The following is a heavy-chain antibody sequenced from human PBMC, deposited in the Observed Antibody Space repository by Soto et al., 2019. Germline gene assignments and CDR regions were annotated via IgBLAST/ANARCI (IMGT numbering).Heavy chain of an antibody. CDR3: ARVDQWLGADYYYMDV. Sequence: QSQTLSLTCAISGDSVSSNSAAWNWIRQSPSRGLEWLGRTYYRSKWYNDYAVSVKSRITINPDTSKNQFSLQLNSVTPEDTAVYYCARVDQWLGADYYYMDVWGKGTTVTVSS. CDR1: GDSVSSNSAA. V-gene: IGHV6-1*01. CDR2: TYYRSKWYN. J-gene: IGHJ6*03. D-gene: IGHD6-19*01.